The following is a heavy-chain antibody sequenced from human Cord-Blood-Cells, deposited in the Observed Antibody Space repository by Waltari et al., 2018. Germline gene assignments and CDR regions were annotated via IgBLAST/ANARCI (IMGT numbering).Heavy chain of an antibody. V-gene: IGHV3-21*01. CDR3: ANEAVAAADAFDI. CDR2: ISSSSSYI. D-gene: IGHD6-13*01. J-gene: IGHJ3*02. CDR1: GCTSRSYC. Sequence: EVQLVEAGGVLVKTRGSLRLYFSPSGCTSRSYCITSVHQAPGKGLEWVSSISSSSSYIYYADSVKGRFTISRDNAKNSLYLQMNSLRAEDTAVYYCANEAVAAADAFDIWGQGTMVTVSS.